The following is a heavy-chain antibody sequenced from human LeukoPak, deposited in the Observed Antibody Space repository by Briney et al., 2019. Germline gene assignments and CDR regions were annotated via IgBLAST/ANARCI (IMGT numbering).Heavy chain of an antibody. CDR2: IYPGDSDT. D-gene: IGHD2-15*01. CDR3: GRLGGGYCSGGSCYPDY. CDR1: GYSFTSYW. Sequence: GESLKISCQGSGYSFTSYWIGWVRQMPGKGLEWMGIIYPGDSDTRYSPSFQGQVTISADKSISTAYLQWSSLKASDTAMYYCGRLGGGYCSGGSCYPDYWGQGILVTVSS. J-gene: IGHJ4*02. V-gene: IGHV5-51*01.